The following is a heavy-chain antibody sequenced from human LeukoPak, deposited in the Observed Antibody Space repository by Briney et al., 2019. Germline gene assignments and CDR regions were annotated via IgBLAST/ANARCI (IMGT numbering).Heavy chain of an antibody. CDR3: ARHGYCSGGSCYSFGY. Sequence: GGSLRLSCAASGFTFSTYWMTWVRQAPGKGLEWVANIKEDGSEKYYVDSVKGRFTISRDNAKNSLYLQMNSLRAEDTALYYCARHGYCSGGSCYSFGYWGQGTLVTVSS. CDR2: IKEDGSEK. D-gene: IGHD2-15*01. CDR1: GFTFSTYW. V-gene: IGHV3-7*03. J-gene: IGHJ4*02.